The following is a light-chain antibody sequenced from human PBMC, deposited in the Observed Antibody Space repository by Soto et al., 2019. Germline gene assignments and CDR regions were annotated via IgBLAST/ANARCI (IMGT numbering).Light chain of an antibody. J-gene: IGKJ1*01. CDR1: QSISGTF. V-gene: IGKV3-20*01. Sequence: EIVLTQSPGTLSLSPGERATLSCRASQSISGTFLAWYQHKPGQAPRVLIYGASRRATGIPDRFSGSGSGTDFTLSISRLEPDDFALYYCHQYASGWTFGQGTKVEMK. CDR2: GAS. CDR3: HQYASGWT.